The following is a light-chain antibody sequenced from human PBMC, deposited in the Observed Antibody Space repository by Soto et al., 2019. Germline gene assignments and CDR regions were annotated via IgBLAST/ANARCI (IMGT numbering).Light chain of an antibody. CDR1: SSNIGRNA. CDR2: YDD. Sequence: QSVLTQPPSVSEAPRQRVTISCSGNSSNIGRNAVNWYQQLPGKAPKLLIYYDDLLPSWVSDRFSGSTSGTSASLATSGLQSEDEDDYYCASWYDSLSGHVFGGGTKLTVL. V-gene: IGLV1-36*01. J-gene: IGLJ2*01. CDR3: ASWYDSLSGHV.